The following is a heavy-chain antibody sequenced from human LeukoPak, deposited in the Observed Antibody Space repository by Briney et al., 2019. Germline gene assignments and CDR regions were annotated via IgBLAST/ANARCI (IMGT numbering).Heavy chain of an antibody. CDR1: GFTFNSYW. Sequence: GGSLRLSCAASGFTFNSYWMSWVRQAPGKGLEWVANIKQDGSEKYYVDSVKGRFTISRDNAKNSLYLQMNSLRAEDTAVYYCARDTYSNYYYYYGMDVWGQGTTVTVS. CDR2: IKQDGSEK. D-gene: IGHD4-11*01. V-gene: IGHV3-7*01. J-gene: IGHJ6*02. CDR3: ARDTYSNYYYYYGMDV.